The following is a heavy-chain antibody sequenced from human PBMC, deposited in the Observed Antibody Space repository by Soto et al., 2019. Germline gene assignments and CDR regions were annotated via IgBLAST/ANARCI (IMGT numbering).Heavy chain of an antibody. V-gene: IGHV1-3*01. J-gene: IGHJ4*02. D-gene: IGHD3-9*01. CDR1: GYTFTSYA. Sequence: ASVKVSCKASGYTFTSYAMHWVRQAPGQRLEWMGWINAGNGNTKYSQKFQGRVTITRDTSASTAYMELSSLRSEDTAVYYCERWDYDILTGYYTPPVYWGQGTLVTGSS. CDR3: ERWDYDILTGYYTPPVY. CDR2: INAGNGNT.